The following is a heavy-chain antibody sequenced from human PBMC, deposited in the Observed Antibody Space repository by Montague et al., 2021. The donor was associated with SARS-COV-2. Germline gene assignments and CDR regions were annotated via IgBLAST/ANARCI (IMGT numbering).Heavy chain of an antibody. Sequence: SETLSLTCTVSGGSVSSSPYYWGWIRQPPGSGLEWVGSISYSGRTYFSPSLESRLTISVDSSENQFSLRLSSVTAADTAVYYCASSYYYGSGTYVYNYYMDVWGKGTTVTVPS. V-gene: IGHV4-39*01. CDR2: ISYSGRT. CDR3: ASSYYYGSGTYVYNYYMDV. CDR1: GGSVSSSPYY. J-gene: IGHJ6*03. D-gene: IGHD3-10*01.